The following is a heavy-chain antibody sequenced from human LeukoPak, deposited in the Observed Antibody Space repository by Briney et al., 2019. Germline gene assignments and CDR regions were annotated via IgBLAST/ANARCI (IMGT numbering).Heavy chain of an antibody. J-gene: IGHJ4*02. CDR2: IYDIGST. D-gene: IGHD5-24*01. CDR1: GGSISSYH. Sequence: SETLSLTCTVSGGSISSYHWNWIRQSPGKGLEWIGYIYDIGSTTYNPSLKSRVTISVDPSKNQFSLKLTSVTAADTAVYYCARGIDGYNSWGQGTLVTVSS. CDR3: ARGIDGYNS. V-gene: IGHV4-59*01.